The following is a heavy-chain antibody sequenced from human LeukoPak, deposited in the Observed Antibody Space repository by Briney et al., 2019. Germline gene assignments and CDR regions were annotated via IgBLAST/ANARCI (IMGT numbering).Heavy chain of an antibody. CDR2: TSHDGDKE. Sequence: GGSLRLSCVVSGFTFSSYAMHWVRQAPGKGLEWVAVTSHDGDKEYYADSVKGRFTISRDNSKNTLYLQMNSLRAEDTAVYYCAKGPGNIAAAGSSYFDYWGQGTLVTVSS. CDR3: AKGPGNIAAAGSSYFDY. V-gene: IGHV3-30*04. J-gene: IGHJ4*02. CDR1: GFTFSSYA. D-gene: IGHD6-13*01.